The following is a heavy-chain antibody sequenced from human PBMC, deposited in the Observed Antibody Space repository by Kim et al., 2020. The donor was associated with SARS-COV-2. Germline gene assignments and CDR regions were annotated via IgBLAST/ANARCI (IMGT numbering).Heavy chain of an antibody. CDR3: ARRGSGSYAYFDY. D-gene: IGHD3-10*01. Sequence: YTPSLKSRVTISVDTSKNQFSLKLSSVTAADTAVYYCARRGSGSYAYFDYWGQGTLVTVSS. J-gene: IGHJ4*02. V-gene: IGHV4-34*01.